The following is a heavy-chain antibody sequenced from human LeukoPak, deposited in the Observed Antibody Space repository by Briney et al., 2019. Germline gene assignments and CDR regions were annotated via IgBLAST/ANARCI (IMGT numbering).Heavy chain of an antibody. D-gene: IGHD2/OR15-2a*01. CDR2: ISPNSGGT. CDR3: AREGCSSTTCLTNRLDP. J-gene: IGHJ5*02. Sequence: GASVKVSCKASGYTFTGYYMHWVRQAPGQGLEWMGRISPNSGGTNYAQKFQGRFTMTRDTSISTIYMELSRLRSDDTAVYYCAREGCSSTTCLTNRLDPWGQGTLVTVSS. V-gene: IGHV1-2*06. CDR1: GYTFTGYY.